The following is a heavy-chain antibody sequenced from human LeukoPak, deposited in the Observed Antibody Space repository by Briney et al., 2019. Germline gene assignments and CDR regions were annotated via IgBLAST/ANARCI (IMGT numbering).Heavy chain of an antibody. CDR2: INPSGGST. D-gene: IGHD3-22*01. Sequence: ASVKVSCKASGYTFTSYYMHWVQQAPGQGLEWMGIINPSGGSTSYAQKFQGRVTMTRDTSTSTVYMELSSLRSEDTAVYYCARSGAYYYDSSGYFLAYWGQGTLVTVSS. V-gene: IGHV1-46*01. CDR1: GYTFTSYY. CDR3: ARSGAYYYDSSGYFLAY. J-gene: IGHJ4*02.